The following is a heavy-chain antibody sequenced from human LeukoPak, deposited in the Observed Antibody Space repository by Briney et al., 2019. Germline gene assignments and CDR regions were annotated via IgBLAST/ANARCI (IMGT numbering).Heavy chain of an antibody. CDR1: GYSFTSYW. Sequence: GESLKISCKGSGYSFTSYWIGWVRQMPGKGLEWMGIIYPGDSDTRYSPSFQGQVTISADKSISTAYLQWSSLKASDTAMYYCARVSGSPSYYYGMDVWGQGTTVTVSS. D-gene: IGHD1-26*01. CDR2: IYPGDSDT. CDR3: ARVSGSPSYYYGMDV. J-gene: IGHJ6*02. V-gene: IGHV5-51*01.